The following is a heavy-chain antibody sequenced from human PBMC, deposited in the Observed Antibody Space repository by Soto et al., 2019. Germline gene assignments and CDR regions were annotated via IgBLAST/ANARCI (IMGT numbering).Heavy chain of an antibody. D-gene: IGHD3-10*02. Sequence: QVQLVESGGGVVQPERSLRLSCAASGFTFTAYAMHWVRQAPGKGLEWLAFISHDGDNQYYADSVKGRLTISRDNPKHTLFLQMIILRTEDTAVYYCARDLKYYVSVFYFTYAFDIWGLGTVVTVAS. CDR3: ARDLKYYVSVFYFTYAFDI. CDR1: GFTFTAYA. CDR2: ISHDGDNQ. J-gene: IGHJ3*02. V-gene: IGHV3-30*04.